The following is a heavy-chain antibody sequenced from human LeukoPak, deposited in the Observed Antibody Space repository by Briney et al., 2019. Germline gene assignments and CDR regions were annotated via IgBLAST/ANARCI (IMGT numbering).Heavy chain of an antibody. Sequence: SETLSLTCTVSGGSISSGSYYWSWIRQPAGKGLKWIGRIYTSESTNYNPSLKGRVTISVDTSKNQFSLKLSSVTAADTAVYYCASNSYGYYFDYWGQGTLVTVSS. V-gene: IGHV4-61*02. D-gene: IGHD5-18*01. J-gene: IGHJ4*02. CDR3: ASNSYGYYFDY. CDR2: IYTSEST. CDR1: GGSISSGSYY.